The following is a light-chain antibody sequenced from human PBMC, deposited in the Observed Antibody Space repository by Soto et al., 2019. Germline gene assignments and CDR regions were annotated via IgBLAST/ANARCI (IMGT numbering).Light chain of an antibody. CDR1: QTVTNDY. CDR3: QQYSSLWT. V-gene: IGKV3-20*01. J-gene: IGKJ1*01. CDR2: DAS. Sequence: EVVLTQSPGTLSLSPGERVTLSCRASQTVTNDYLAWYQQKDGQAPRLLIYDASTRATGVPDRFSGSGSGPEYTLTITRLEPEDFAVYYCQQYSSLWTFGQGTKVDIK.